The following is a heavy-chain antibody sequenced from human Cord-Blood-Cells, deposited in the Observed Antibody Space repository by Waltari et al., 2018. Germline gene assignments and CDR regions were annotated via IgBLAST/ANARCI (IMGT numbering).Heavy chain of an antibody. D-gene: IGHD2-2*01. V-gene: IGHV3-48*01. Sequence: EVQLVESGGGLVQPGGSVRLSCAALGFTFSSYSMNWVRQAPGKGLEWVSYISSSSSTIYYADSVKGRFTISRDNAKNSLYLQMNSLRAEDTAVYYCARALYQQDAFDIWGQGTMVTVSS. CDR1: GFTFSSYS. CDR2: ISSSSSTI. J-gene: IGHJ3*02. CDR3: ARALYQQDAFDI.